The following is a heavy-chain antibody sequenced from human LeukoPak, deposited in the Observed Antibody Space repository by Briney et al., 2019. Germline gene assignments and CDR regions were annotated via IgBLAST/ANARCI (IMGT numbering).Heavy chain of an antibody. CDR1: GFTLRSYE. J-gene: IGHJ4*02. V-gene: IGHV3-66*01. CDR2: IYTSGST. CDR3: ARAPYSWNYG. D-gene: IGHD1-7*01. Sequence: PGGSLRLSCAASGFTLRSYEMNWVRQAPGKGLEWVSVIYTSGSTYYADSVKGRFTMYRDNSKNTVYLQMNSLRAEDTAVYYCARAPYSWNYGWGQGTLVTVSS.